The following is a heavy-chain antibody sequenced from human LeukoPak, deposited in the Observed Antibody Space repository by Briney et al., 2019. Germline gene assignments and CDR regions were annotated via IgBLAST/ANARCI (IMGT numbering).Heavy chain of an antibody. Sequence: SETLSLTCTVSGGSISSYYWSWIRQPPGKGLEWIGCIYYSGSTYYNPSLKSRVTISVDTSKNQFSLKLSSVTAADTAVYYCARFVYSYGYVRLYYFDYWGQGTLVTVSS. CDR2: IYYSGST. CDR3: ARFVYSYGYVRLYYFDY. V-gene: IGHV4-59*04. D-gene: IGHD5-18*01. CDR1: GGSISSYY. J-gene: IGHJ4*02.